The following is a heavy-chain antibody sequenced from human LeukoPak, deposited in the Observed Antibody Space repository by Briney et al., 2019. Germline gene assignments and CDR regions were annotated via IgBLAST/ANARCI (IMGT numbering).Heavy chain of an antibody. CDR1: GYSFTSYW. J-gene: IGHJ3*02. V-gene: IGHV5-51*01. Sequence: GESLKISCKGSGYSFTSYWIGWVRQMPGKGLEWMGIIYPGDSDTRYSPSFQGQVTISADKSISTAYLQWSSLKASDTAMYYCARERFGELLYNAFDIWGQGTMVTVSS. D-gene: IGHD3-10*01. CDR3: ARERFGELLYNAFDI. CDR2: IYPGDSDT.